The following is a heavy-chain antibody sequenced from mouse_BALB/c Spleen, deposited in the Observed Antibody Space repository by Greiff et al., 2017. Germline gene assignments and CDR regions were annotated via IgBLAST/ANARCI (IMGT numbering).Heavy chain of an antibody. CDR1: GFSLTSYD. Sequence: QVQLKESGPGLVAPSQSLSITCTVSGFSLTSYDISWIRQPPGKGLEWLGVIWTGGGTNYNSAFMSRLSISKDNSKSQVFLKMNSLQTDDTAIYYCVREGGYYGTPFAYWGQGALGTVSA. V-gene: IGHV2-9-2*01. J-gene: IGHJ3*01. CDR2: IWTGGGT. D-gene: IGHD2-1*01. CDR3: VREGGYYGTPFAY.